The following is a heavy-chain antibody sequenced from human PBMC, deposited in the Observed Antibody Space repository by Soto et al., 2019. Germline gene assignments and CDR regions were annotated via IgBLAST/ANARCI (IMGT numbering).Heavy chain of an antibody. D-gene: IGHD6-13*01. V-gene: IGHV3-21*06. J-gene: IGHJ4*02. CDR1: GFTFSSYT. CDR2: ISSSTNYI. Sequence: EVQLVESGGGLVKPGGSLRLSCAASGFTFSSYTMSWLRQAPGKGLEWVSSISSSTNYIYYAGSVKGRFTISRDNAKNSLYLQMNSLRVEDTAVYYCARGVGGSWNDYWGQGTLVTVSS. CDR3: ARGVGGSWNDY.